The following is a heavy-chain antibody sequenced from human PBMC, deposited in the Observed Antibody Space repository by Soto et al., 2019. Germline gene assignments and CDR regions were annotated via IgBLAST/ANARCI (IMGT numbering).Heavy chain of an antibody. D-gene: IGHD6-19*01. CDR2: IKDDGREK. CDR3: ARDWGTPGRGSAVGYYYHYGMDV. V-gene: IGHV3-7*05. J-gene: IGHJ6*02. Sequence: EVQLVESGGGLVQPGGSLRLSCLASAFTFNTYWMNWVRQAPGRGLEWVANIKDDGREKNYVDSVKGRFTISRDNAKNSLYLQMNSLRGEDTAVYFCARDWGTPGRGSAVGYYYHYGMDVWGQGTTVTVSS. CDR1: AFTFNTYW.